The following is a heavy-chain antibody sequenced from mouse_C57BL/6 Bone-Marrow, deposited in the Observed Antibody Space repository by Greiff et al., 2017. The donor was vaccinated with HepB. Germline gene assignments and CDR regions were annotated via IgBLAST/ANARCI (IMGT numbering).Heavy chain of an antibody. J-gene: IGHJ4*01. CDR3: ARKGYYGRDYAMDY. Sequence: VQRVESGPGLVAPSQSLSITCTVSGFSLTSYAISWVRQPPGKGLEWLGVIWTGGGTNYNSALKSRLSISKDNSKSQVFLKMNSLQTDDTARYYCARKGYYGRDYAMDYWGQGTSVTVSS. CDR2: IWTGGGT. D-gene: IGHD1-1*01. CDR1: GFSLTSYA. V-gene: IGHV2-9-1*01.